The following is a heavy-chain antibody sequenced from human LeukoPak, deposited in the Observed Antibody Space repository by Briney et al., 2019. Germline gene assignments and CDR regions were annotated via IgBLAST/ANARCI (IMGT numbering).Heavy chain of an antibody. V-gene: IGHV4-34*01. CDR2: INHSGST. D-gene: IGHD3-10*01. CDR1: GGSFSGYY. Sequence: ASETLSLTCAVYGGSFSGYYWSWIRQPPGKGLEWIGEINHSGSTNYNPSLKSRVTISVDTSKNQFSLKLSSVTAADTAVYYCARGRFSYYYGSGSYYNYWFDPRGQGTLVTVSS. J-gene: IGHJ5*02. CDR3: ARGRFSYYYGSGSYYNYWFDP.